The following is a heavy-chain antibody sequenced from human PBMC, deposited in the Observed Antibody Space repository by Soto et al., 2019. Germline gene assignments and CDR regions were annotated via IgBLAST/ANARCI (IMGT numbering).Heavy chain of an antibody. CDR3: ARHDAVAGTDRSDY. D-gene: IGHD6-19*01. J-gene: IGHJ4*02. CDR1: GGSISSSSYY. Sequence: QLQLQESGPGLVKPSETLSLTCTVSGGSISSSSYYWGWIRQPPGKGLEWIGSIYYSGSTYYNPSLKSRVTISVDTSKNQFSLKLSSVTAADTAVHYCARHDAVAGTDRSDYWGQGTLVTVSS. V-gene: IGHV4-39*01. CDR2: IYYSGST.